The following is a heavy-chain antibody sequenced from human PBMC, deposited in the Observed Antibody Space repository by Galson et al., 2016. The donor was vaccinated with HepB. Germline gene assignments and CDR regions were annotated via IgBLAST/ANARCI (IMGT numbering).Heavy chain of an antibody. Sequence: SVKVSCKASGYTFTHYAMHWVRQAPGQRLEWVGWINIDNGDIKYSQKFQGRVTITRDTSARTAYMELSSLTFEDTAFYYCALPRAGHFDSSGYAYGMDVWGQGTTVTVSS. CDR2: INIDNGDI. CDR3: ALPRAGHFDSSGYAYGMDV. V-gene: IGHV1-3*04. CDR1: GYTFTHYA. D-gene: IGHD3-22*01. J-gene: IGHJ6*02.